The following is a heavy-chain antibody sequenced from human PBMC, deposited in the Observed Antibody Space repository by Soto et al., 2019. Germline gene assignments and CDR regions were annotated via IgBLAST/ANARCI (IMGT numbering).Heavy chain of an antibody. J-gene: IGHJ4*02. CDR3: ARENDFVDY. V-gene: IGHV3-48*03. CDR2: ISPSGTTI. D-gene: IGHD2-21*02. CDR1: GFTFTGYE. Sequence: EVQLVESGGGLVQPGGSLRLSCAASGFTFTGYEMNWVRQAPGKGLEWISYISPSGTTIYYADSVKGRFTISRDNAKNSLYLQMNSLRAEDTAVYYCARENDFVDYWGQGTLVTVSS.